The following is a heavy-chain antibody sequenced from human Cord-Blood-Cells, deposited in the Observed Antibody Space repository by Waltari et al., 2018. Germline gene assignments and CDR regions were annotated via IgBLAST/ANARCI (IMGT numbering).Heavy chain of an antibody. Sequence: QVQLQESGPGLVKPSETLSLTCTVSGGSISSHYWSWIRQPPGKGLEWIGYIYYSGRTNYNPSLKSRVTISVDTSKNQFSLKLSSVTAADTAVYYCARGRNGQQLVPHFDYWGQGTLVTVSS. CDR2: IYYSGRT. D-gene: IGHD6-13*01. CDR1: GGSISSHY. J-gene: IGHJ4*02. CDR3: ARGRNGQQLVPHFDY. V-gene: IGHV4-59*11.